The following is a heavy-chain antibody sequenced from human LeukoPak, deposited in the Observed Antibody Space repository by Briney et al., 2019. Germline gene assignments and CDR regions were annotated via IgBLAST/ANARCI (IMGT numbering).Heavy chain of an antibody. D-gene: IGHD5-18*01. Sequence: EASVKVSCKASGYTFTSYDVNWVRQATGQGLEWMGWMNPNSGNTGYAQKFQGRVTMTRNTSISTAYMELSSLRSEDTAVYYCARAVLVAGPRRWLNTWYFDLWGRGTLVTVSS. V-gene: IGHV1-8*01. CDR2: MNPNSGNT. CDR1: GYTFTSYD. CDR3: ARAVLVAGPRRWLNTWYFDL. J-gene: IGHJ2*01.